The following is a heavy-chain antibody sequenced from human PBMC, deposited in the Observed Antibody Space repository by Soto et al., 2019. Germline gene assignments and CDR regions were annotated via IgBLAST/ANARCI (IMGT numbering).Heavy chain of an antibody. J-gene: IGHJ5*02. CDR1: GGAISGYY. V-gene: IGHV4-4*07. D-gene: IGHD3-3*01. CDR3: ARGQRFSDWFDP. Sequence: SETLSLTCTVTGGAISGYYWAWIRQSDGEGLEWIGRIYSSGSTNYNPSLKSRVTISLDTSMNYFSLRLSSVTAADTAVYYCARGQRFSDWFDPWGQGTLVTVSS. CDR2: IYSSGST.